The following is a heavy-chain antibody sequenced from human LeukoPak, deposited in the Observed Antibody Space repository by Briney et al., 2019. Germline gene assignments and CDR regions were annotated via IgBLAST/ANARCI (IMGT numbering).Heavy chain of an antibody. CDR1: GFTFSSYE. Sequence: GGSLRLSCAASGFTFSSYEMNWVRQAPGKGLEWVSYISSSGSTTHYADSVKGRFTISRDNAKNSLYLQMNGLRAEDTAVYYCTRWDYWGQGTLVTVSS. V-gene: IGHV3-48*03. CDR3: TRWDY. CDR2: ISSSGSTT. J-gene: IGHJ4*02.